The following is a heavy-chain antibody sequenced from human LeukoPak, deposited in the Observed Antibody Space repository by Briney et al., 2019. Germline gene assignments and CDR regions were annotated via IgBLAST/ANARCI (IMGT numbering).Heavy chain of an antibody. CDR1: GYTFTNYG. CDR3: ARDVLSGGLDVFAI. D-gene: IGHD3-10*01. J-gene: IGHJ3*02. Sequence: ASVKFSCKTSGYTFTNYGISWVRQAPGQGLEWMGWISGYSGNTKYAQRLQGRVIMTTDTSTSTAYMELRSLKSDDTAVYYCARDVLSGGLDVFAIWGQGTRVTVSS. V-gene: IGHV1-18*01. CDR2: ISGYSGNT.